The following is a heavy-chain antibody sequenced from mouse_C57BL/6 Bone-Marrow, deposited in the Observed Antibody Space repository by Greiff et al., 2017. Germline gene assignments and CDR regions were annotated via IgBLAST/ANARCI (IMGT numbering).Heavy chain of an antibody. V-gene: IGHV1-26*01. CDR1: GYTFTDYY. Sequence: EVQLQQSGPELVKPGASVKISCKASGYTFTDYYMNWVKQSHGKSLEWIGDINPNNGGTSYNQKFKGKATLTVDKSSSTAYMELRSLTSEDSAVYYCARIPLYYYGSSYWNAMDYWGQGTSVTVSS. D-gene: IGHD1-1*01. CDR2: INPNNGGT. CDR3: ARIPLYYYGSSYWNAMDY. J-gene: IGHJ4*01.